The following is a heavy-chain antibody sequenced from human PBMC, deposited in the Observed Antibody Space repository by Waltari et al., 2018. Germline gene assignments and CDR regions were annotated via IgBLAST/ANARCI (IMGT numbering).Heavy chain of an antibody. CDR2: IYSGGST. V-gene: IGHV3-53*04. D-gene: IGHD6-19*01. J-gene: IGHJ4*02. Sequence: EVQLVESGGGLVQPGGSLRLSCAASGFTVSSNYMSWVRQAPGKGLEWVSVIYSGGSTYYADSVKGRFTISRHNSKNTLYLQMNSLRADDTAVYYCARDSGYSSGWFDYWGQGTLVTVSS. CDR1: GFTVSSNY. CDR3: ARDSGYSSGWFDY.